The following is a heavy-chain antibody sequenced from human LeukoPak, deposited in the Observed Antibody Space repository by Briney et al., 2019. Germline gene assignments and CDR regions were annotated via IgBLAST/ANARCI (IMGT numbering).Heavy chain of an antibody. CDR3: ARKLWFGEPCCYFDY. CDR2: ISSSSSYI. D-gene: IGHD3-10*01. Sequence: GGSLRLSCAASGFTFSSYTMNWVRQAPGKGLEWVSSISSSSSYIYYADSVKGGFTISRDNTKNSLHLQMNSVRAEDTAVYYCARKLWFGEPCCYFDYWGQGTLVTVSS. CDR1: GFTFSSYT. V-gene: IGHV3-21*01. J-gene: IGHJ4*02.